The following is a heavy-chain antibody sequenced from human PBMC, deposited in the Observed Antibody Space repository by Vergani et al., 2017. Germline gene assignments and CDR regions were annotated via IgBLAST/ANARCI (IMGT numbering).Heavy chain of an antibody. J-gene: IGHJ6*02. CDR2: IYYSGST. V-gene: IGHV4-39*01. Sequence: QVQLQESGPGLVKPSQTLSLTCTVSGGSISSSSYYWGWIRQPPGKGLEWIGSIYYSGSTYYNPSLKSRVTISVDTSKNQFSLKLSSVTAADTAVYYWASNGIVVVWGYYGMDVWGQGTTVTVSS. CDR1: GGSISSSSYY. CDR3: ASNGIVVVWGYYGMDV. D-gene: IGHD3-22*01.